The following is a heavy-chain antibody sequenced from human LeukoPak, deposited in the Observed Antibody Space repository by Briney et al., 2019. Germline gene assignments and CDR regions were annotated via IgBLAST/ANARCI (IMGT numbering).Heavy chain of an antibody. D-gene: IGHD4-17*01. V-gene: IGHV3-48*02. CDR1: GFTFSTYS. J-gene: IGHJ4*02. Sequence: PGGSLRPSCAASGFTFSTYSVNWVRQAPGKGLGWVSYISSSSSTMFYADSVKGRFTISRDNAKNSLFLQMNRLRDEDTAVYYCASRAYGDYDFDYWGQGTLVTVSS. CDR2: ISSSSSTM. CDR3: ASRAYGDYDFDY.